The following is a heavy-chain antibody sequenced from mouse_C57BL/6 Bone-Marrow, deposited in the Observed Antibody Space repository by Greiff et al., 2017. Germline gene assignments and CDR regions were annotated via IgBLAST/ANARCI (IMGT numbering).Heavy chain of an antibody. V-gene: IGHV3-6*01. CDR1: GYSITSGYY. CDR3: ARGGPSLFAY. Sequence: EVKLQESGPGLVKPSQSLSLTCSVTGYSITSGYYWNWIRQFPGNKLEWMGYISYDGSNNYNPSLKNRISITRDTSKNQFFLKLNSVTTEDTATYYCARGGPSLFAYWGQGTLVTVSA. J-gene: IGHJ3*01. CDR2: ISYDGSN.